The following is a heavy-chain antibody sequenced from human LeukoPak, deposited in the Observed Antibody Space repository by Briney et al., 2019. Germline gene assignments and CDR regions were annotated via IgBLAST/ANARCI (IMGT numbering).Heavy chain of an antibody. CDR1: GGSISDYY. CDR2: IYYSGST. D-gene: IGHD1-14*01. J-gene: IGHJ5*02. V-gene: IGHV4-59*01. CDR3: ARDRFAGGPGWFDP. Sequence: PSETLSLTCTVSGGSISDYYWSWIRQPPGKGLEWIGYIYYSGSTNYNPSLKSRVTISVDTSKNQFSLKLSSVTAADTAVYYCARDRFAGGPGWFDPWGQGTLVTVSS.